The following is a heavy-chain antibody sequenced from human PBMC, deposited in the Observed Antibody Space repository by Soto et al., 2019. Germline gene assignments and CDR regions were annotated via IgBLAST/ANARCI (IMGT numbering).Heavy chain of an antibody. CDR3: ARDRVRRDNKPYGMDV. V-gene: IGHV4-31*03. CDR1: GASISSGPYY. J-gene: IGHJ6*02. Sequence: PSETLSLTCSVSGASISSGPYYWTWIRQHPGKGLEWIGNTFYTGTTNYNPSLKSRISISVDTSKNQFSLKLASVTAADTAIYYCARDRVRRDNKPYGMDVWGQGTTVT. CDR2: TFYTGTT. D-gene: IGHD2-21*01.